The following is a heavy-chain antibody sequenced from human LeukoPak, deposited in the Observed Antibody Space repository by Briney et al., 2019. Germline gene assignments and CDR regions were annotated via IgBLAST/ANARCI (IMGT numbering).Heavy chain of an antibody. CDR3: ANEIRPNDY. D-gene: IGHD4-17*01. Sequence: GGSLRLSCAASEFDFSSRAMTWVRQAPGKGLEWVSAISISGSKTYYADSVKGRFTISRDNSKNTLYLQMNSLRAEDTAVYYCANEIRPNDYWGQGTQVTVSS. V-gene: IGHV3-23*01. CDR1: EFDFSSRA. CDR2: ISISGSKT. J-gene: IGHJ4*02.